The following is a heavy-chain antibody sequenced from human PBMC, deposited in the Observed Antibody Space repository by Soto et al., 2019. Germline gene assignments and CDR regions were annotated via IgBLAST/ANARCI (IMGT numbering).Heavy chain of an antibody. CDR1: GFTFSNAW. Sequence: GGSLRLSCAASGFTFSNAWMSWVRQAPGKGLEWVGRIKSKTDGGTTDYAAPVKGRFTISRDDSKNTLYLQMNSLKTEDTAVYYCTTYYYDSSGYYLGAPFDIWGQGTMVTVSS. J-gene: IGHJ3*02. V-gene: IGHV3-15*01. CDR2: IKSKTDGGTT. CDR3: TTYYYDSSGYYLGAPFDI. D-gene: IGHD3-22*01.